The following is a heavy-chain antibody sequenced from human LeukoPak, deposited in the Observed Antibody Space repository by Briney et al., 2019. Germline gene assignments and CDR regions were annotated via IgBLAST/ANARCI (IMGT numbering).Heavy chain of an antibody. J-gene: IGHJ5*02. CDR1: GGPISRGSYY. CDR3: ARSPSGSSSRWFDP. Sequence: PSETLSLTCTVSGGPISRGSYYWSGIRQPAGKGLEWIGRIYTSGSTNYNPSLKSRVTISVDKSKNQFSLKLSSVTAADTAVYYCARSPSGSSSRWFDPWGQGTLVTVSS. CDR2: IYTSGST. D-gene: IGHD1-26*01. V-gene: IGHV4-61*02.